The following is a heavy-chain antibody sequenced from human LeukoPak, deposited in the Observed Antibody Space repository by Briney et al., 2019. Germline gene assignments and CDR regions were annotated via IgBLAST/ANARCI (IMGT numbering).Heavy chain of an antibody. CDR3: ARQSDFSSTLLRYHDWFVGY. Sequence: NPGESLKISCMASGYSFTNYWIGWVRQMPGKGLEWIGIIYPGDSETRYSPSFQGQVTISVDKSINTAYLQWHTLMASDTAMYYCARQSDFSSTLLRYHDWFVGYWGQGTLVTVSS. J-gene: IGHJ4*02. D-gene: IGHD3-9*01. CDR2: IYPGDSET. CDR1: GYSFTNYW. V-gene: IGHV5-51*01.